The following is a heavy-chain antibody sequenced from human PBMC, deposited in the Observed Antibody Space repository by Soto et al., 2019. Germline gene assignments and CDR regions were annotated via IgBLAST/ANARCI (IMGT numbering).Heavy chain of an antibody. CDR1: GGSISSYY. Sequence: PSETLSLICTVSGGSISSYYWSWIRQPPGKGLEWIGYIYYSGSTNYNPSLKSRVTISVDTSKNQFSLKLSSVTAADTAVYYCASSKVYYYDSSGYSFDYWGQGTLVTVSS. CDR2: IYYSGST. J-gene: IGHJ4*02. D-gene: IGHD3-22*01. V-gene: IGHV4-59*01. CDR3: ASSKVYYYDSSGYSFDY.